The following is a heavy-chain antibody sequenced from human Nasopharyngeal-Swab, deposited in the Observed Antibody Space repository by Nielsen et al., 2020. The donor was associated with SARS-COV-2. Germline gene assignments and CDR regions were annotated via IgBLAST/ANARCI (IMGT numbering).Heavy chain of an antibody. CDR2: IYYSGST. CDR3: ARRETIVGSFDY. CDR1: GGSISSYY. D-gene: IGHD1-26*01. V-gene: IGHV4-59*08. J-gene: IGHJ4*02. Sequence: SETLSLTCTVSGGSISSYYWTWIRQSPGKGLEWIGYIYYSGSTDYNPSLKGRVTISVDTSKNQFSLKLNSVTAADTAVHYCARRETIVGSFDYWGQGTLVTVSS.